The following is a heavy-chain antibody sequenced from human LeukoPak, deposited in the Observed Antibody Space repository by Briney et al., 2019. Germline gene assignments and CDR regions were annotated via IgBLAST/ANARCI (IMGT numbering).Heavy chain of an antibody. D-gene: IGHD2-15*01. CDR2: IYSGGST. V-gene: IGHV3-66*02. CDR3: AKGWFSLVVAGFDP. J-gene: IGHJ5*02. CDR1: GFTVSSNY. Sequence: GGSLRLSCAASGFTVSSNYMSWVRQAPGKGLEWVSVIYSGGSTYYADSVEGRFTISRDNTENTLYLQMGSLRAEDTAVYYCAKGWFSLVVAGFDPWGQGTLVTVSS.